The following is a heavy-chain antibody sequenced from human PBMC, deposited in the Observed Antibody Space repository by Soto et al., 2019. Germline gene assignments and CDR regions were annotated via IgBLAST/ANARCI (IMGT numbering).Heavy chain of an antibody. J-gene: IGHJ6*02. CDR1: GGTFSSYA. Sequence: QVQLLQSGAEVKKPGSSVKVSCKASGGTFSSYAISWVRQAPGQGLEWMGGIIPIFGTANYAQKFQGRVTITADESTSTAYMDLSSLRSEDTAVYYCARDEIVVVTATPDYYYYYGMDVWGQGTTVTVSS. V-gene: IGHV1-69*01. CDR2: IIPIFGTA. CDR3: ARDEIVVVTATPDYYYYYGMDV. D-gene: IGHD2-21*02.